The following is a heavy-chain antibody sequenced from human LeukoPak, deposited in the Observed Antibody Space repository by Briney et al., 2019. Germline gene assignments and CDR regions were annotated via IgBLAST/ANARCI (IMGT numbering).Heavy chain of an antibody. J-gene: IGHJ5*02. CDR1: GGTFSSYA. CDR2: IIPIFGTA. Sequence: ASVTVSCKASGGTFSSYAISWVRQAPGQGLEWMGGIIPIFGTANYAQKFQGRVTITTDESTSTAYMELSSLRSEDTAVYYCARDGGTYYGFDPWGQGTLVTVSS. D-gene: IGHD3-3*01. V-gene: IGHV1-69*05. CDR3: ARDGGTYYGFDP.